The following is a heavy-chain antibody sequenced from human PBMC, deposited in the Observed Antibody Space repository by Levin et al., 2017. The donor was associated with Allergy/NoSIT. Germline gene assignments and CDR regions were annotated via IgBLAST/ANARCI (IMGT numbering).Heavy chain of an antibody. J-gene: IGHJ6*02. CDR2: ISSSSSYI. CDR3: ARLVYGSGTPGYGMDV. V-gene: IGHV3-21*01. Sequence: PGGSLRLSCAASGFTFSSYSMNWVRQAPGKGLEWVSSISSSSSYIYYADSVKGRFTISRDNAKNSLYLQMNSLRAEDTAVYYCARLVYGSGTPGYGMDVWGQGTTVTVSS. D-gene: IGHD3-10*01. CDR1: GFTFSSYS.